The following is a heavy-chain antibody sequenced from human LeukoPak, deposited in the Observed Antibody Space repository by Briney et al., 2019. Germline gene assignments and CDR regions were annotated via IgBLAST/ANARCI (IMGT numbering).Heavy chain of an antibody. CDR2: ISSRSSYI. CDR1: GFTFSSYR. V-gene: IGHV3-21*01. J-gene: IGHJ4*02. D-gene: IGHD1-7*01. CDR3: AREGAGTNTLEY. Sequence: PGGSLRLSCAVSGFTFSSYRMHWVRQAPGKGLEWVSSISSRSSYIYYADSVKGRFTLSRDNAKNSLYLQMNSLRAEDTAVYYCAREGAGTNTLEYWGQGTLVTVSS.